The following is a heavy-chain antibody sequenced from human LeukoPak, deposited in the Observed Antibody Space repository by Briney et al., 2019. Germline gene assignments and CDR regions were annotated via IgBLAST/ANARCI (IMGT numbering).Heavy chain of an antibody. CDR1: GYSISSGYY. CDR3: ARAPTDSSGLLFDY. D-gene: IGHD6-19*01. CDR2: IYHSGST. Sequence: SSETLSLTCTVSGYSISSGYYWGWIRQPPGKGLEWIGSIYHSGSTYYNPPLKSRVTISVDTSKNQFSLKLSSVTAADTAVYYCARAPTDSSGLLFDYWGQGTLVTVSS. V-gene: IGHV4-38-2*02. J-gene: IGHJ4*02.